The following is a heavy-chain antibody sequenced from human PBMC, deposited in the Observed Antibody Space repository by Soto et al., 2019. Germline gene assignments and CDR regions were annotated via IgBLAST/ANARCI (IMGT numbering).Heavy chain of an antibody. V-gene: IGHV1-69*02. D-gene: IGHD6-19*01. J-gene: IGHJ4*02. Sequence: QVQLVQSGAEVKKPGSSVKVSCKASGGTFSSYTISLVRQAPGQGLEWMGRIIPILGIANYAQKFQGRVTITADKSTSTAYMELSSLRSEDTAVYYCARGGAVAGLDYWGQGTLVTVSS. CDR1: GGTFSSYT. CDR3: ARGGAVAGLDY. CDR2: IIPILGIA.